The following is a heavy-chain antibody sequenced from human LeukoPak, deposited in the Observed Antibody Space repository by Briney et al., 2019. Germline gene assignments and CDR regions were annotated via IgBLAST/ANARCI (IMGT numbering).Heavy chain of an antibody. J-gene: IGHJ4*02. V-gene: IGHV4-30-4*08. D-gene: IGHD4-17*01. Sequence: TSETLSLTCTVSGGSISSGDYYWSWIRQPPGKGLEWIGYIYYSGSTYYNPSLKSRVTISVDTSKNQFSLKLSSVTAADTAVYYCARFAVTRCFDYWGQGTLVTVSS. CDR2: IYYSGST. CDR1: GGSISSGDYY. CDR3: ARFAVTRCFDY.